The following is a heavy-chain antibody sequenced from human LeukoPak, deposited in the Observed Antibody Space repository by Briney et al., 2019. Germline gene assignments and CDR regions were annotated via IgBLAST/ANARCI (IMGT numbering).Heavy chain of an antibody. V-gene: IGHV4-61*10. CDR3: ARHRRKVVPAAMDY. CDR1: GGSIRSGSYY. D-gene: IGHD2-2*01. CDR2: INHSGST. J-gene: IGHJ4*02. Sequence: SETLSLTCTVSGGSIRSGSYYWSWIRQPAGKGLEWIGEINHSGSTNYNPSLKSRVTISVDTSKNQFSLKLSSVTAADTAVYYCARHRRKVVPAAMDYWGQGTLVAVSS.